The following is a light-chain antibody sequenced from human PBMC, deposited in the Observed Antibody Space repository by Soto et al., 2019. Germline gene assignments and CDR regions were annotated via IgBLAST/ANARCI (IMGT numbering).Light chain of an antibody. V-gene: IGKV1-5*01. CDR1: QSIDTW. Sequence: DIQLTQSPSTLSASVGDRATITCRASQSIDTWLAWYQQKPKRVPKLLIYDASSLESGVPLRFRGSGSGTEFTLTISSLQPDDFATYYCQQYNSYWTFGQGTKVDIK. CDR3: QQYNSYWT. J-gene: IGKJ1*01. CDR2: DAS.